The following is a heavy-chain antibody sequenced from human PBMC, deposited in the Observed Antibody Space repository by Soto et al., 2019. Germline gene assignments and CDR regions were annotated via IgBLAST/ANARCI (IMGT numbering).Heavy chain of an antibody. CDR1: GFTFSSYA. J-gene: IGHJ4*02. V-gene: IGHV3-23*01. Sequence: PGGSLRLSCAASGFTFSSYAMSWVRQAPGKGLEWVSAISGSGGSTYYADSVKGRFTISRDNSKNTLYLQMNSLRAEDTAVYYCAKVYSSSWYAVYYFDYWGQGTLVTVSS. CDR3: AKVYSSSWYAVYYFDY. D-gene: IGHD6-13*01. CDR2: ISGSGGST.